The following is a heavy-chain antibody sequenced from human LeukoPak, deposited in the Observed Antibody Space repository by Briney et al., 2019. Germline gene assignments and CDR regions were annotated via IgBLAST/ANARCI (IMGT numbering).Heavy chain of an antibody. CDR3: ARSQFGRFGELLSDY. D-gene: IGHD3-10*01. CDR2: INHSGST. J-gene: IGHJ4*02. CDR1: GGSFSGYY. V-gene: IGHV4-34*01. Sequence: SETLSLTCAVYGGSFSGYYWSWIRQPPGKGLEWIGEINHSGSTNYNPSLKSRVTISVDTSKNQFSLKLSSVTAADTAVYYCARSQFGRFGELLSDYWGQGTLVTVSS.